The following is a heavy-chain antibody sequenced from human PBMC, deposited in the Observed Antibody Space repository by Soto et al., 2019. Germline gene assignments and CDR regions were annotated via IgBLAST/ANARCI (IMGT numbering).Heavy chain of an antibody. CDR1: GITFTNYW. CDR3: GTVFEH. CDR2: VDSDGRGT. Sequence: EVQLVESGGGSVQPGGSLRLSCVASGITFTNYWMHWVRQVPGKGPVWVARVDSDGRGTIYADFVKGRFTISRANAKNPLSLQMNRLRVEDTAMYYCGTVFEHWGQGIPVTVSS. J-gene: IGHJ4*02. V-gene: IGHV3-74*01.